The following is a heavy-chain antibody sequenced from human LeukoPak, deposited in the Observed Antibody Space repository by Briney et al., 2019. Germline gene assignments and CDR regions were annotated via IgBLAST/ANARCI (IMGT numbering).Heavy chain of an antibody. D-gene: IGHD2-2*01. V-gene: IGHV4-59*01. J-gene: IGHJ4*02. Sequence: PSETLSLTCTVSGGSIDSYYWSGIRQPPGKGLEWIGYIYYTGSTEYHPSLKSRVTISLDTSKNQFSLKLTSVTAADTAVYYCARVYQSAEYYFDYWGQGNLVSVSS. CDR3: ARVYQSAEYYFDY. CDR2: IYYTGST. CDR1: GGSIDSYY.